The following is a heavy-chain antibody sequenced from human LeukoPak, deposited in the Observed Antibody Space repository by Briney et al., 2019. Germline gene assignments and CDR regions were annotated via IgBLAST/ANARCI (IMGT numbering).Heavy chain of an antibody. V-gene: IGHV4-34*01. CDR2: IYPGETA. CDR1: DGSFSNYY. Sequence: SETLSLTCAVSDGSFSNYYWSWFRQSPGEGLEWIAEIYPGETAKYNPSLWSRVTISADTSKSQFSLRLRSVTAADTAVYYCAGYHQWFLNDRWGQGTLVTVSS. CDR3: AGYHQWFLNDR. D-gene: IGHD2-8*01. J-gene: IGHJ5*02.